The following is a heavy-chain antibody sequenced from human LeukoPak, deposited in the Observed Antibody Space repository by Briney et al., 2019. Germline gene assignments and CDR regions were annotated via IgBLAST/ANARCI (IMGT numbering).Heavy chain of an antibody. V-gene: IGHV3-23*01. CDR1: GFTFSSYG. D-gene: IGHD3-10*01. J-gene: IGHJ5*02. Sequence: GGSLRLSCAASGFTFSSYGMSWVRQAPGKGLEWVSAISGSGGSTYYADSVKGRFTISRDNSKNTLYLQMNSLRAEDTAVYYCARGGEGHYYGSGSYYPNWFDPWGQGTLVTVSS. CDR2: ISGSGGST. CDR3: ARGGEGHYYGSGSYYPNWFDP.